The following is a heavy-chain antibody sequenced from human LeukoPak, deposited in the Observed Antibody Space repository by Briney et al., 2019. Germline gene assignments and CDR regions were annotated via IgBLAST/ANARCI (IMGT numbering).Heavy chain of an antibody. CDR1: GFTFSSYG. CDR3: ASIQLWSPRQQYYYYMDV. D-gene: IGHD5-18*01. V-gene: IGHV3-30*03. CDR2: ISYDGSNK. Sequence: GGSLRLSCAASGFTFSSYGMHWVRQAPGKGLEWVALISYDGSNKYYADSVKGRFTISRDNAKNTLYLQMNSLRAEDTAVYYCASIQLWSPRQQYYYYMDVWGKGTTVTISS. J-gene: IGHJ6*03.